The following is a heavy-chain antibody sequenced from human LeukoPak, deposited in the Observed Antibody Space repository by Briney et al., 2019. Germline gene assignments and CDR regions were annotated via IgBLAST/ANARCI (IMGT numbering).Heavy chain of an antibody. J-gene: IGHJ6*02. V-gene: IGHV4-39*01. CDR1: GGSISSSRYY. D-gene: IGHD2-2*01. Sequence: SETLSLTCTVSGGSISSSRYYWGWIRQPPGKGLEWIGSIYYSGSTYYNPSLKSRVTISVDTSKNQFSLKLSSVTAADTAVYYCARLDCSSTSCYDYYYYGMDVWGQGTTVTVSS. CDR2: IYYSGST. CDR3: ARLDCSSTSCYDYYYYGMDV.